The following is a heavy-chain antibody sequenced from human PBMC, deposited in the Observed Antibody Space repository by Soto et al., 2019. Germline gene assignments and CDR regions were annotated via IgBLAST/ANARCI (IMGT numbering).Heavy chain of an antibody. CDR2: ISSSGSTI. CDR1: GFTFSSYE. Sequence: EVQLVESGGGLVQPGGSLRLSCAASGFTFSSYEMNWVRQAPGKGLEWVSYISSSGSTIYYADSVKGRFTISRDNAKNSLYLQMNSLRAEDTAVYYCARDNLYYDSSGYYYYYYGMDVWGQGTTVTVSS. D-gene: IGHD3-22*01. CDR3: ARDNLYYDSSGYYYYYYGMDV. J-gene: IGHJ6*02. V-gene: IGHV3-48*03.